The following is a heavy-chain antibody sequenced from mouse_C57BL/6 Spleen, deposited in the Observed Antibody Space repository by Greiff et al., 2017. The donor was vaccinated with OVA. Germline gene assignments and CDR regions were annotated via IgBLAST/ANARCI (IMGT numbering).Heavy chain of an antibody. CDR2: LDPSDSYT. CDR3: ARRRGSGYSYYAMDY. J-gene: IGHJ4*01. CDR1: GYTFTSYW. Sequence: VQLQQSGAELVKPGASVKLSCKASGYTFTSYWMQWVKQRPGQGLEWIGELDPSDSYTNYNQKFKGKATLTVDTSSSTAYMQLSSLTSEDSAVYYCARRRGSGYSYYAMDYWGQGTSVTVSS. D-gene: IGHD3-2*02. V-gene: IGHV1-50*01.